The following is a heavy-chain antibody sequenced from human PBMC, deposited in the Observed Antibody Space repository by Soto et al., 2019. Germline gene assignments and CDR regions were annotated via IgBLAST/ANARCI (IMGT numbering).Heavy chain of an antibody. CDR1: GFTFSRYV. CDR2: ISGGGGNT. Sequence: GGSLRLSCAASGFTFSRYVMTWVRQAPGKGLEWVSGISGGGGNTFYADSVKGRFTISRDNSKDTLYLQMNSLRAEDTAVYYCAQGIAASGYYYYGMDVWGQGTTVTVSS. V-gene: IGHV3-23*01. CDR3: AQGIAASGYYYYGMDV. J-gene: IGHJ6*02. D-gene: IGHD6-13*01.